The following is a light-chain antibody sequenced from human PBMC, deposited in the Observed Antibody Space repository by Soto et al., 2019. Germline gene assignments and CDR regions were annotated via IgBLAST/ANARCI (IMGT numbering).Light chain of an antibody. CDR3: QQLNSYPYT. V-gene: IGKV1-9*01. CDR1: QGISSY. Sequence: IQLTQSPSSLSASVGDRVTITCRASQGISSYLAWYQQKPGKAPKLLIYAASTLQSGVPSRFSGSGSGTDLTLTISSLQPEDFATDYCQQLNSYPYTFGQGTKLEIK. CDR2: AAS. J-gene: IGKJ2*01.